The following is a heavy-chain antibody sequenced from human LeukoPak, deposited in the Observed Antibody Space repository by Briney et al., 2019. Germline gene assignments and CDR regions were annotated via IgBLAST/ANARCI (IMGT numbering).Heavy chain of an antibody. J-gene: IGHJ4*02. D-gene: IGHD3-16*02. V-gene: IGHV4-59*01. CDR2: IYYSGST. CDR1: GGSISSYY. Sequence: SETLSLTCTVSGGSISSYYWSWIRQPPGKGLEWIGYIYYSGSTNYNPSLKSRVTISVDTSKNQFSLKLSSVTAADTAVYHCARVVWGSYRYANWGQGTLVTVSS. CDR3: ARVVWGSYRYAN.